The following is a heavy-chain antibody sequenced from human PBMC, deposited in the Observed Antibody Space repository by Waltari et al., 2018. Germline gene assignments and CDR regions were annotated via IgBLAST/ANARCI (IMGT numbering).Heavy chain of an antibody. D-gene: IGHD3-22*01. CDR2: IYYSGST. Sequence: QVQLQESGPGLVKPSETLSLTCTVSGGSISSYYWSWIRQPPGKGLEWIGYIYYSGSTNYNPSLKSRVTISVDTSKNQFSLKLSSVTAADTAVYYCARDYYDSSGYPGYWGQGTLVTVSS. CDR1: GGSISSYY. CDR3: ARDYYDSSGYPGY. J-gene: IGHJ4*02. V-gene: IGHV4-59*01.